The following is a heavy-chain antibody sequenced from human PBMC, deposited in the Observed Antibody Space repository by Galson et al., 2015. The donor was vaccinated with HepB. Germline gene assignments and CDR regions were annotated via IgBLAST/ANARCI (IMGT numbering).Heavy chain of an antibody. D-gene: IGHD1-26*01. CDR1: GYTFSNYY. V-gene: IGHV1-46*01. CDR3: ARDQSQSGRSHTAGADWYFDL. CDR2: INPSGGST. J-gene: IGHJ2*01. Sequence: SVKVSCKASGYTFSNYYIHWVRQAPGQGLEWMGIINPSGGSTSYAQKFQGRVTMTRDTSTSTVYMELSSLRSGDTAVYYCARDQSQSGRSHTAGADWYFDLWGRGTLVTVPS.